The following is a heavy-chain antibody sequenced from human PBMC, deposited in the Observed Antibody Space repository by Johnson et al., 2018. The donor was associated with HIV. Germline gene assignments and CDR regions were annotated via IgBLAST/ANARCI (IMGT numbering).Heavy chain of an antibody. V-gene: IGHV3-30*02. D-gene: IGHD3-10*01. CDR2: IRYDGSNK. CDR3: ARDGRFGNLHAFDI. Sequence: VQLVESGGGVVQPGGSMRLSCAASGFTFSSYGMHWVRQAPGKGLEGVAFIRYDGSNKYYADSVKGRFTISRDNSKNTLYLQMNSLRAEDTALYYCARDGRFGNLHAFDIWGQGTMVTVSS. CDR1: GFTFSSYG. J-gene: IGHJ3*02.